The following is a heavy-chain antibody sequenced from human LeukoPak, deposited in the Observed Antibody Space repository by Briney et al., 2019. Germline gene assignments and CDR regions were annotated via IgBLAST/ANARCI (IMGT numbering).Heavy chain of an antibody. V-gene: IGHV1-69*01. Sequence: KVSCKASGGTFSSYAISWVRQAPGQGLEWMGGIIPIFGTANYAQKFQGRVTITADESTSTAYMELSSLRSEDTAVYYCARDLGSSSWYANSFDYWGQGTLVTVSS. D-gene: IGHD6-13*01. CDR2: IIPIFGTA. CDR1: GGTFSSYA. J-gene: IGHJ4*02. CDR3: ARDLGSSSWYANSFDY.